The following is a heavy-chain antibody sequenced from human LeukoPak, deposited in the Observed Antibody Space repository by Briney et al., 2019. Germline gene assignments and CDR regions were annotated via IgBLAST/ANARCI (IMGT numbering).Heavy chain of an antibody. D-gene: IGHD6-13*01. CDR2: IIPIFGTA. V-gene: IGHV1-69*05. Sequence: SVKVSCKASGGTFSSYAISWVRQAPGQGLEWMGGIIPIFGTANYAQKFQGRVTITTDESTSTAYMELSSLRSEDTAVYYCARVLKLVEGGKWFDPWGQGTLVTVSS. J-gene: IGHJ5*02. CDR1: GGTFSSYA. CDR3: ARVLKLVEGGKWFDP.